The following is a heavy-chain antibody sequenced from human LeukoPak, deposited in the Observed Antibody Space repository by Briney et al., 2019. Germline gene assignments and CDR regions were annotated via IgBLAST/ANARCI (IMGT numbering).Heavy chain of an antibody. Sequence: ASVKVSCKASGYTFTSYYMHWVRQAPGQGLGWMGIINPNGGSTSYAQKFQGRVTMTRDTSTSTVYMELSSLRSEDTAVYYCARSSGRGVSDYWGQGTLVTVSS. J-gene: IGHJ4*02. V-gene: IGHV1-46*01. CDR2: INPNGGST. D-gene: IGHD3-10*01. CDR1: GYTFTSYY. CDR3: ARSSGRGVSDY.